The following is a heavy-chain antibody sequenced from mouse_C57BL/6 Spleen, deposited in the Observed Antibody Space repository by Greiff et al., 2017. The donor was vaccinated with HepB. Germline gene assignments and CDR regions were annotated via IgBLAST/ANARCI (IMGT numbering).Heavy chain of an antibody. J-gene: IGHJ4*01. CDR3: ARYIGSNYNAMDY. CDR1: GFTFTDYY. D-gene: IGHD1-1*01. CDR2: IRNKANGYTT. Sequence: EVQVVESGGGLVQPGGSLSLSCAASGFTFTDYYMSWVRQPPGKALEWLGFIRNKANGYTTEYSASVKGRFTISRDNSQSILYLQMNALRAEDSATYYCARYIGSNYNAMDYWGQGTSVTVSS. V-gene: IGHV7-3*01.